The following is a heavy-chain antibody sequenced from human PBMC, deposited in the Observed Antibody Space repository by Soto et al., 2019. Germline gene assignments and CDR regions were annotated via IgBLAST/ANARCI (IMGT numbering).Heavy chain of an antibody. CDR3: AREDRTNGYNYDY. D-gene: IGHD1-1*01. Sequence: SETLSLTCSVSGGSISSSNYYWAWIRQPPGKGLEWIGSIYYIGNTYYNPSLKSRVTMSVDTSKNQFSLKVTSVTAADTAIYYCAREDRTNGYNYDYWGPGTMVTVSS. J-gene: IGHJ4*02. CDR1: GGSISSSNYY. CDR2: IYYIGNT. V-gene: IGHV4-39*01.